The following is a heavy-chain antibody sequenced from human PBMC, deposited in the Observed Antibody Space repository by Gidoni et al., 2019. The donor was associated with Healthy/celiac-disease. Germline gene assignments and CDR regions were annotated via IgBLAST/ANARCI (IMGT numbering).Heavy chain of an antibody. CDR1: GGTFSSYA. V-gene: IGHV1-69*01. Sequence: QVQLVQSGAEVKKPGSSVKVSCQASGGTFSSYAISWVRQAPGQGLEWMGGIIPIFGTANYAQKFQGRVTITADESTSTAYMELSSLRSEDTAVYYCARERYRRDGYNPSDYFDYWGQGTLVTVSS. J-gene: IGHJ4*02. CDR2: IIPIFGTA. CDR3: ARERYRRDGYNPSDYFDY. D-gene: IGHD2-15*01.